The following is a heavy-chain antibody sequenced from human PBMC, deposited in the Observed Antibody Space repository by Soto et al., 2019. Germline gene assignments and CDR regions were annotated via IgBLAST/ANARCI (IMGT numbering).Heavy chain of an antibody. V-gene: IGHV1-18*01. D-gene: IGHD5-18*01. CDR2: ISAYNGHT. CDR1: GFTFTSYA. CDR3: ARDIRYSSAGSHYYNGMDV. Sequence: QVQLVQSGAEVKKPGASVSVSCKASGFTFTSYAISWVRQAPGQGLEWMGWISAYNGHTNYGQNLQGRVTMTTDTSTNTDYMELRSLRSDDTAMYYCARDIRYSSAGSHYYNGMDVWGQGTTVTVSS. J-gene: IGHJ6*02.